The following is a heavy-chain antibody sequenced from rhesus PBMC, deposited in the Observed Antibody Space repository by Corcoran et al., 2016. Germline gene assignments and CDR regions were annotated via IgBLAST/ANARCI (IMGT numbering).Heavy chain of an antibody. D-gene: IGHD1-1*01. Sequence: QVQLQESGPGLVKPSEILSLTCAVSGASISSYWWNWLRPPPGKGLEWIGEIDGNTGRTNYNPSLKSRVTISKDASKNQFSLKLTSVTAADTAVYYCARDSLENSRDYWGQGVLVTVSS. CDR3: ARDSLENSRDY. CDR2: IDGNTGRT. V-gene: IGHV4-80*01. J-gene: IGHJ4*01. CDR1: GASISSYW.